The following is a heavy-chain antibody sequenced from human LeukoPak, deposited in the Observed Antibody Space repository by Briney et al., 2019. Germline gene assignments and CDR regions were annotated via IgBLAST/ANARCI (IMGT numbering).Heavy chain of an antibody. D-gene: IGHD3-22*01. CDR1: GGSLSSSSYY. V-gene: IGHV4-39*01. CDR2: IYYSGST. J-gene: IGHJ4*02. Sequence: SETLSLTCTVSGGSLSSSSYYWGWIRQPPGKGLEWIGSIYYSGSTYYNPSLKSRVTISVDTSKNQFSLKLSSVTAADTAVYYCARQTYYYDSSGYYMYYFDYWGQGTLVTVSS. CDR3: ARQTYYYDSSGYYMYYFDY.